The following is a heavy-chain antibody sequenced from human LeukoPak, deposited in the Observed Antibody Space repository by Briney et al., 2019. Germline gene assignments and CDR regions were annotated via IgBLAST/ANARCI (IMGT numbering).Heavy chain of an antibody. V-gene: IGHV3-30*02. CDR1: GFTFRSYA. CDR3: ARDRSVGATVAGY. Sequence: GGSLRLSCAASGFTFRSYATHWVRQAPGKGLEWLSFIRFDGSYAYYVDSVKGRFTISRDNAKNSLYLQMNSLRAEDTAVYYCARDRSVGATVAGYWGQGTLVTVSS. D-gene: IGHD1-26*01. CDR2: IRFDGSYA. J-gene: IGHJ4*02.